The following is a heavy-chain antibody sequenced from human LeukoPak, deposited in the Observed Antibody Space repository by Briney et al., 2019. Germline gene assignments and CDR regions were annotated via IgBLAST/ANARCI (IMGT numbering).Heavy chain of an antibody. J-gene: IGHJ5*02. CDR3: ARVNAVQLERFSVGWFDP. Sequence: GASVKVSCKASGYTFTGYYMHWVRQAPGQGLEWMGWINPNSGGTNYAQKFQGRVTMTRDTSISTAYMELSRLRSDDTAVYYCARVNAVQLERFSVGWFDPWGQGTLVTVSS. CDR2: INPNSGGT. D-gene: IGHD1-1*01. CDR1: GYTFTGYY. V-gene: IGHV1-2*02.